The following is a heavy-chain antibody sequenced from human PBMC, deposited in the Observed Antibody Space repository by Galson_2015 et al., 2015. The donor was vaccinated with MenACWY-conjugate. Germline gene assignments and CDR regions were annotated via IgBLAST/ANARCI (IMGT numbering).Heavy chain of an antibody. J-gene: IGHJ6*02. CDR3: ARVRGIAARYYYYGMDV. CDR1: GYTFTSYY. Sequence: QSGAEVKKPGESLKISCKASGYTFTSYYMHWVRQAPGQGLEWMGIINPSGGSTSYAQKFQGRVTMTRDTSTSTVYMELSSLRSEDTAVYYCARVRGIAARYYYYGMDVWGQGTTVTVSS. D-gene: IGHD6-13*01. V-gene: IGHV1-46*01. CDR2: INPSGGST.